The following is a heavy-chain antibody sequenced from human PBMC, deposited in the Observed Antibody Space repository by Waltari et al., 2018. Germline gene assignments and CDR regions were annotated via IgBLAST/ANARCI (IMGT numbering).Heavy chain of an antibody. J-gene: IGHJ3*01. CDR2: ISYEGSEK. V-gene: IGHV3-30*03. Sequence: QVQLVESGGGVVQSGGSLRLSCAASGFTFSARGRHWVRQAPGKGMEWVAFISYEGSEKVFGVSVKGRFTISRDNAKNTVSLLMNSLKSEDTAVYYCATTSISPGAFDVWGQGTMVSVSS. CDR3: ATTSISPGAFDV. CDR1: GFTFSARG. D-gene: IGHD3-3*02.